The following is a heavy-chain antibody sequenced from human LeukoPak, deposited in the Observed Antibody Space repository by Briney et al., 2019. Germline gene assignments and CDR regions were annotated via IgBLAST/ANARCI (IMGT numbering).Heavy chain of an antibody. J-gene: IGHJ6*03. V-gene: IGHV4-39*02. Sequence: SETLSLTCTVSGDSISSPSYYWGWIRQPPGKGLEWIGSFYNSESTYYNPSLRSRLTICVDTSKNLFSLKLSAAACEGAEKFYCAGLRATGTGRGYIDVWGKGTTVIVSS. CDR2: FYNSEST. D-gene: IGHD6-13*01. CDR3: AGLRATGTGRGYIDV. CDR1: GDSISSPSYY.